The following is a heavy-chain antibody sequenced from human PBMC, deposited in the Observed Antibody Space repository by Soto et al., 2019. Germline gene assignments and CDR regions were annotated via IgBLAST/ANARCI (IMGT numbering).Heavy chain of an antibody. J-gene: IGHJ4*02. Sequence: SETLSLTCAVYGGSFSGYYWSWIRQPPGKGLEWIGEINHSGSTNYNPSLKSRVTISEDTSKNQFSLKLSSVTAADTAVYYCARADWKTGTHYYFDYWGQGTLVTVSS. D-gene: IGHD7-27*01. CDR3: ARADWKTGTHYYFDY. CDR1: GGSFSGYY. CDR2: INHSGST. V-gene: IGHV4-34*01.